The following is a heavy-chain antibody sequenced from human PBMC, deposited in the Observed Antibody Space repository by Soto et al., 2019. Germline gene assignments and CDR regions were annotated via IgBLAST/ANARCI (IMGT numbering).Heavy chain of an antibody. D-gene: IGHD3-3*01. Sequence: GGSLRLSCAASGFTFSSYAMHWVRQAPGKGLEWVAVISYDGSNKYYADSVKGRFTISRDNSKNTLYLQMNSLRAEDTAVYYCARVLGPFYGFDAFDIWGQRTMVTVSS. CDR1: GFTFSSYA. CDR3: ARVLGPFYGFDAFDI. CDR2: ISYDGSNK. J-gene: IGHJ3*02. V-gene: IGHV3-30-3*01.